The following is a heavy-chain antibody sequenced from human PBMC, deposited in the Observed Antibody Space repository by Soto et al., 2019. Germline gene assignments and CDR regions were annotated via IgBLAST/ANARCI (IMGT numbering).Heavy chain of an antibody. CDR3: ARDSSDRDYYDSSGPGAFDI. Sequence: HPGGSLRLSCAASGFTFSSYAMSWVRQAPGKGLEWVSAISGSGGSTYYADSVKGRFTISRDNSKKTLYLQMNSLRSEDTAVYYCARDSSDRDYYDSSGPGAFDIWGQGTMVTVSS. CDR2: ISGSGGST. D-gene: IGHD3-22*01. V-gene: IGHV3-23*01. CDR1: GFTFSSYA. J-gene: IGHJ3*02.